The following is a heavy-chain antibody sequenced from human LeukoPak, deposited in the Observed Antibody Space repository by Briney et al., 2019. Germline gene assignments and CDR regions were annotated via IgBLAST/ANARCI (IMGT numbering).Heavy chain of an antibody. CDR1: GFTFTYYA. Sequence: GGSLRLSCAASGFTFTYYAMHWVRQAPGKGLEWVSVVSNDGSNQDYTDSVKGRFIISRDDSKSTVYLQMNSLRAEDTAVYYCAKERGSGNYYYGMDVWGQGTTVTVSS. J-gene: IGHJ6*02. V-gene: IGHV3-30-3*01. D-gene: IGHD3-10*01. CDR2: VSNDGSNQ. CDR3: AKERGSGNYYYGMDV.